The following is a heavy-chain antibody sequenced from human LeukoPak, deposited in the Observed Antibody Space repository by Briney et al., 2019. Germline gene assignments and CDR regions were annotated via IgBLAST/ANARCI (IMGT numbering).Heavy chain of an antibody. J-gene: IGHJ3*02. CDR2: INPNSGGT. V-gene: IGHV1-2*04. CDR1: GYTFTGYY. D-gene: IGHD3-22*01. CDR3: AREGREEPTYYDSSGSHDAFDI. Sequence: ASVKVSCKASGYTFTGYYMHWVRQAPGQGLEWMGWINPNSGGTNYAQKFQGWVTMTRDTSISTAYMELSRLRSDDTAVYYCAREGREEPTYYDSSGSHDAFDIWGQGTMVTVSS.